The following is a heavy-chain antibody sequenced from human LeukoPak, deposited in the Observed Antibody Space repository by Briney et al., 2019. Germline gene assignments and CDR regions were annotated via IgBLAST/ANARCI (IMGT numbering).Heavy chain of an antibody. CDR1: GYTFTSYC. D-gene: IGHD3-3*01. CDR3: SRSTIFGVVLIPLDY. CDR2: ISAYNGNT. J-gene: IGHJ4*02. Sequence: GASVKVSCKACGYTFTSYCISWVRQAPGQGREWMGWISAYNGNTNYAQKLQGRVTMTPDTSTSTAYMELRRLRSDDTAVYYGSRSTIFGVVLIPLDYWGQGTLVTVSS. V-gene: IGHV1-18*01.